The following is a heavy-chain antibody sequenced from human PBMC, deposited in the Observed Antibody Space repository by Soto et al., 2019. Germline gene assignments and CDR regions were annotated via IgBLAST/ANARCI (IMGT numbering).Heavy chain of an antibody. CDR3: ARDEYGGAYDY. CDR1: GFTFSNYK. Sequence: VQLVESGGGVVQHERSLRLSCAASGFTFSNYKMNWVRQAPGKGLEWVSYISSSGNTIHYADSVKGRFTISRDNAKKSLYLQMNSLRAEDTAVYYCARDEYGGAYDYWGQGTLVTVSS. V-gene: IGHV3-48*03. CDR2: ISSSGNTI. D-gene: IGHD4-17*01. J-gene: IGHJ4*02.